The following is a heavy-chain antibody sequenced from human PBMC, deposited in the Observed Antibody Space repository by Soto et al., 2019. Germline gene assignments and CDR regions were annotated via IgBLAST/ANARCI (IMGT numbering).Heavy chain of an antibody. V-gene: IGHV1-18*01. Sequence: ASVKVSCKASGYTFTIYGISWVRQAPGQGLEWMGWISAYNGNTNYAQKLQGRVTMTTDTSTSTAYMELRSLRSDDTAVYYCAREGPLPTYSSAPQSYCYCGGQGLLVTVSS. CDR1: GYTFTIYG. CDR3: AREGPLPTYSSAPQSYCYC. J-gene: IGHJ4*02. D-gene: IGHD6-19*01. CDR2: ISAYNGNT.